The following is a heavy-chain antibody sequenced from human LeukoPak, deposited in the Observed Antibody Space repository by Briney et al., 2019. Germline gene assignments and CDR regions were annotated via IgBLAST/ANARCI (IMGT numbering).Heavy chain of an antibody. CDR2: ITSKPNSYAT. J-gene: IGHJ4*02. D-gene: IGHD6-19*01. V-gene: IGHV3-73*01. Sequence: AGGSLRLSCAASGFTFSGSVMHWVRQASGKGLEWVGRITSKPNSYATVYAASVKGRFTISSDESKNTAYLQMNSLKTEDTAVYYCTSGSGWYSPDYWGQGTLVTVSS. CDR1: GFTFSGSV. CDR3: TSGSGWYSPDY.